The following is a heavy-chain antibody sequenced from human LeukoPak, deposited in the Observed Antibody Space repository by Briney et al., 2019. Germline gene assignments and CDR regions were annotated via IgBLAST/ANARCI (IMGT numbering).Heavy chain of an antibody. J-gene: IGHJ3*02. V-gene: IGHV4-59*01. Sequence: SETLSLTCTVSGGSISSYYWSWIRQPPGKGLEWIGYIYYSGSTNYNPSLKSRVTISVDTSKNQFSLKLSSVTAADTALYSCAREGIYYDSSGYYYHAFDIWGQGTMVTVSS. CDR1: GGSISSYY. D-gene: IGHD3-22*01. CDR3: AREGIYYDSSGYYYHAFDI. CDR2: IYYSGST.